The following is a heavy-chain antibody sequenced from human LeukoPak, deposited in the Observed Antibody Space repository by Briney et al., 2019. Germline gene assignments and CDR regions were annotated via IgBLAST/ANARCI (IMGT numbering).Heavy chain of an antibody. CDR2: INLSSGGT. J-gene: IGHJ4*02. CDR1: GYTFTGYY. D-gene: IGHD1-14*01. CDR3: AREGRNRSFDY. V-gene: IGHV1-2*02. Sequence: GASVKVSCKASGYTFTGYYMHWVRQAPGQGLEWMGWINLSSGGTNSAQKFQGRVAMTRDTSISTAYMDLSRLRSDDTAVYYCAREGRNRSFDYWGQGTLVTVSS.